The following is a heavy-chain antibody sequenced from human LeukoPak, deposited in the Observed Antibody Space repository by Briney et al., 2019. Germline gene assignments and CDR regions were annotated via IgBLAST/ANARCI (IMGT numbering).Heavy chain of an antibody. CDR3: ARGGSSWSLADY. CDR1: GYTFTRYY. CDR2: INASGGST. D-gene: IGHD6-13*01. J-gene: IGHJ4*02. Sequence: ASAKVSSKASGYTFTRYYMYWVRQAPGQGLEWMGIINASGGSTSYAQKFQGRVTMTRDTSTSTVYMELSSLRSEDTAVYYCARGGSSWSLADYWGQGTLVTVSS. V-gene: IGHV1-46*01.